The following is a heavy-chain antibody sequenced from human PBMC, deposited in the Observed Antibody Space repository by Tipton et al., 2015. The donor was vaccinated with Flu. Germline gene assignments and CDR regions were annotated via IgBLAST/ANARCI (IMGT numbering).Heavy chain of an antibody. D-gene: IGHD2-2*01. J-gene: IGHJ4*02. V-gene: IGHV3-7*01. CDR3: ARGRYCSSTSCRYFDY. Sequence: SLRLSCAASGFTFTTYWMNWVRQAPGKGLEWVASIKQDGSETYSVDSVKGRFTISRDSAKNSLYLQMNSLRVEDTAVYYCARGRYCSSTSCRYFDYRGQGTLVTVSS. CDR1: GFTFTTYW. CDR2: IKQDGSET.